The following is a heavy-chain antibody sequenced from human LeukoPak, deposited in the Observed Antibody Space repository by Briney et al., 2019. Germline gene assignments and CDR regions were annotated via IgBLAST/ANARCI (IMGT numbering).Heavy chain of an antibody. D-gene: IGHD6-19*01. V-gene: IGHV3-13*01. J-gene: IGHJ3*02. CDR2: IGTAGDT. CDR3: ARALGIAVAAGDAFDI. CDR1: GFTFSSYD. Sequence: GGSLRLSCAASGFTFSSYDMHWVRQATGKGLEWVSAIGTAGDTYYPGSVKGRFTIYRENAKNSLYLQMNSLRAGDTAVYYCARALGIAVAAGDAFDIWGQGTMVTVSS.